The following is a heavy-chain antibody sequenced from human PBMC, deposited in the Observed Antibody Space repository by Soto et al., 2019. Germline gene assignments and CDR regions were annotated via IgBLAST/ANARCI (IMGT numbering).Heavy chain of an antibody. CDR1: SVSISSPHHN. V-gene: IGHV4-31*03. Sequence: HVQLLESGPGLVEPSETLSLICTVSSVSISSPHHNWRWIRQYPGKGLEWIGFIHYSGTTYYNPSRMSRVAISVDTSRNDFSLRLSSVTAADTAVYDCTTGGEASKTGYWGQGTLVTVSS. CDR3: TTGGEASKTGY. J-gene: IGHJ4*02. D-gene: IGHD1-1*01. CDR2: IHYSGTT.